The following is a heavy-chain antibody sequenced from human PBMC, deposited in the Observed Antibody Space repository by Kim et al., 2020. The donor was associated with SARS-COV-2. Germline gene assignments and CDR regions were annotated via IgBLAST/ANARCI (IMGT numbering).Heavy chain of an antibody. CDR3: ARDTYYYDSSGYYPPGYYYYGMDV. D-gene: IGHD3-22*01. CDR1: GFTFSSYS. J-gene: IGHJ6*02. V-gene: IGHV3-48*01. Sequence: GGSLRLSCAASGFTFSSYSMNWVRQAPGKGLEWVSYISSSSSTIYYADSVKDRFTISRDNAKNSLYLQMNSLRAEDTAVYYCARDTYYYDSSGYYPPGYYYYGMDVWGQGTTVTVSS. CDR2: ISSSSSTI.